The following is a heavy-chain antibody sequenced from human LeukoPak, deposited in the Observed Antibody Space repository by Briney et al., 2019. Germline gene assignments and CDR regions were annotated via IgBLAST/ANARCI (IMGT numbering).Heavy chain of an antibody. Sequence: SETLSLTCTVSGGSISSSSYYWDWIRQPPGKGLEWIGSIYYSGSTYYNPSLKSRVTISVDTSKNQFSLKLSSVTAADTAVYYCARYPDYYGSAYFDYWGQGTLVTVSS. CDR2: IYYSGST. D-gene: IGHD3-10*01. CDR3: ARYPDYYGSAYFDY. V-gene: IGHV4-39*01. CDR1: GGSISSSSYY. J-gene: IGHJ4*02.